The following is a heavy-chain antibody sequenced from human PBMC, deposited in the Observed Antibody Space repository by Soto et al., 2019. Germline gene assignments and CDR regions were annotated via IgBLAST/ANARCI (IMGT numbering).Heavy chain of an antibody. CDR2: IYYSGST. J-gene: IGHJ6*03. D-gene: IGHD6-6*01. CDR3: ARVSEEYSSSYPHYYYYYYMDV. V-gene: IGHV4-59*01. Sequence: SETLSLTCTVSGGSISSYYWSWIRQPPGKGLEWIGYIYYSGSTNYNPSLKSRVTISVDTSKNQFSLKLSSVTAADTAVYYCARVSEEYSSSYPHYYYYYYMDVWGKGTTVTVSS. CDR1: GGSISSYY.